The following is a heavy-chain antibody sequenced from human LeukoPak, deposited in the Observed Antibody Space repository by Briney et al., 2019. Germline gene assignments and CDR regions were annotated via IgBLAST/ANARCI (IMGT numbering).Heavy chain of an antibody. J-gene: IGHJ4*02. V-gene: IGHV3-7*04. CDR1: GFTFSNYW. CDR2: IKQDGSER. CDR3: ARNDHGDSV. D-gene: IGHD4-17*01. Sequence: PGGSLRLSCAASGFTFSNYWMSWVRQAPGKGLECVALIKQDGSERYYVDSAKGRFTISRDNAKNSLYLTMNSLRAEDTAVYYCARNDHGDSVWGQGTLVTVSS.